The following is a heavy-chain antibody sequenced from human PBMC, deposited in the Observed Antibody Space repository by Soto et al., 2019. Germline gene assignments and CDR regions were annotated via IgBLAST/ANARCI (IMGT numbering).Heavy chain of an antibody. Sequence: GGSLRLSCTFSGFTSDDYDYALTWVRQAPGKGLQWLGLIRGSTYGGTTEYAASVEGRSTISRDDSKGITYLQMNSLKTEDTAVYYCSRDGDFYGLDVWGQGTTVTVSS. CDR3: SRDGDFYGLDV. CDR1: GFTSDDYDYA. CDR2: IRGSTYGGTT. D-gene: IGHD3-3*01. V-gene: IGHV3-49*04. J-gene: IGHJ6*02.